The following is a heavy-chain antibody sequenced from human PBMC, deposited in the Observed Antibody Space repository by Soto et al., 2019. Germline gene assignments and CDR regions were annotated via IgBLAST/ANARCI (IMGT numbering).Heavy chain of an antibody. CDR1: GYSFTNYY. CDR2: INPNSGGT. V-gene: IGHV1-2*04. J-gene: IGHJ3*01. CDR3: ARDPFPNPVENAFDL. D-gene: IGHD2-15*01. Sequence: ASVKVSCKASGYSFTNYYIHWVRQAPGQGLEWMGWINPNSGGTNYAQKFQGWVTMTRDTSISTAYMELSRLRSDDTAIYYCARDPFPNPVENAFDLWGQGTVVTVSS.